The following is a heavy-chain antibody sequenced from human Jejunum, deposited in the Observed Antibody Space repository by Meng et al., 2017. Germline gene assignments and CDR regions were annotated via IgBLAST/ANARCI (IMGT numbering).Heavy chain of an antibody. CDR3: ARDNWGSIDY. V-gene: IGHV4-4*02. CDR1: GGSISNW. D-gene: IGHD7-27*01. Sequence: QVQLQESGPGLVKPSGTLSLTCTVSGGSISNWWSWVRQPPGKGLEWIGDIYHSGTTNYNPSLQSRVTISVDKSENQFSLKLSSVTAADTAVYYCARDNWGSIDYWGQGVLVTVSS. CDR2: IYHSGTT. J-gene: IGHJ4*02.